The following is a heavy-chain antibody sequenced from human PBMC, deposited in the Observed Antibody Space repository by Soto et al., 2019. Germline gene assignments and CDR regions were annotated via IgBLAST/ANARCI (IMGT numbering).Heavy chain of an antibody. CDR1: GFIVSDYY. D-gene: IGHD6-13*01. J-gene: IGHJ4*02. CDR2: IYSGGK. V-gene: IGHV3-53*01. Sequence: GGSLRLSCAASGFIVSDYYLSWVRQAPGKGLEWVSVIYSGGKTDSVKGRFTISRDNAKNSLFLQMNSLRDEDTAVYYCARDCGYSSNWYTPDYRGQATLLTVSS. CDR3: ARDCGYSSNWYTPDY.